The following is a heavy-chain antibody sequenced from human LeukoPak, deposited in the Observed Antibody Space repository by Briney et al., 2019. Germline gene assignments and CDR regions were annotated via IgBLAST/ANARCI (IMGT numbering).Heavy chain of an antibody. CDR1: GFTFSNYW. V-gene: IGHV3-7*01. J-gene: IGHJ4*02. CDR3: AKDPYYDSSGYYLGRFDY. CDR2: VANVKQDGSDI. D-gene: IGHD3-22*01. Sequence: GGSLRLSCAASGFTFSNYWMSWVRQAPGKGLEWVANVANVKQDGSDIYYVDSVKGRFTISRDNAKNSLYLQMNSLRVEDTAVYYCAKDPYYDSSGYYLGRFDYWGQGTLVTVSS.